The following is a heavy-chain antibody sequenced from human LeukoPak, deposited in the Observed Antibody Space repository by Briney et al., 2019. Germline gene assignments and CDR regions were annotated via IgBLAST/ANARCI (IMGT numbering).Heavy chain of an antibody. CDR2: IWYDGSNK. V-gene: IGHV3-33*01. Sequence: GGSLRLSCAASGFTFSSYGMHWVRQAPGKGLEWVAVIWYDGSNKYYADSVKGRFTISRDNSKNTLYLQMNSLRAEDTAVYYCARDGVAVAGTKGGFDYWGQGTLVTVSS. CDR3: ARDGVAVAGTKGGFDY. CDR1: GFTFSSYG. D-gene: IGHD6-19*01. J-gene: IGHJ4*02.